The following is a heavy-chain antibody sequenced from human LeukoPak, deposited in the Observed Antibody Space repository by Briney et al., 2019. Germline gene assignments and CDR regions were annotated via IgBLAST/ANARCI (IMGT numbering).Heavy chain of an antibody. CDR2: TSGDGITT. CDR3: ARDHVYGGADY. CDR1: GLTFHNYA. Sequence: GGSLRLSCAASGLTFHNYAIHWVRQASGKGLEWVSLTSGDGITTYFADSVKGRFTISRDNSKSSLFLQMNSLRTEDTALYYCARDHVYGGADYWGQGTLVTVSS. V-gene: IGHV3-43*02. D-gene: IGHD5/OR15-5a*01. J-gene: IGHJ4*02.